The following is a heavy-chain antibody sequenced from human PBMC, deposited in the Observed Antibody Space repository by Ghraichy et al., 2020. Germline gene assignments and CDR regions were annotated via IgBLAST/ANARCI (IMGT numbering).Heavy chain of an antibody. CDR3: ARHGNNFGYYFES. CDR1: SDSFSRNSW. D-gene: IGHD5-18*01. J-gene: IGHJ4*02. Sequence: SETLSLTCAVSSDSFSRNSWWSWVRQPPGKGLEWIGEIFHSESPQYNPSLKSRVTMSLDQSKNQFSLKLTSVTAADKAIYYCARHGNNFGYYFESWGQGTLVTVPS. CDR2: IFHSESP. V-gene: IGHV4-4*02.